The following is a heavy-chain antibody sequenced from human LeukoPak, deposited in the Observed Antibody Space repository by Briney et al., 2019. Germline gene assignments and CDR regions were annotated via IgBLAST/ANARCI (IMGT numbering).Heavy chain of an antibody. Sequence: SETLSLTCTVSGGSISSYYWSWIRQPPGKGLEWIGYINHSGSNNHNPSLKSRITISVDTSKNQFSLKLSSVTDADTAVYYCAREQAHGYNSRALDYWGQGTLVTVSS. CDR3: AREQAHGYNSRALDY. V-gene: IGHV4-59*01. J-gene: IGHJ4*02. CDR2: INHSGSN. CDR1: GGSISSYY. D-gene: IGHD5-24*01.